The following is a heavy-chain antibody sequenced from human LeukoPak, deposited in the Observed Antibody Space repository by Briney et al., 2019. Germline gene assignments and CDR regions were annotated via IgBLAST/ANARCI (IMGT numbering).Heavy chain of an antibody. J-gene: IGHJ4*02. CDR2: INQSGST. CDR1: GGSLSPYY. V-gene: IGHV4-34*01. Sequence: SETLSLTCSVSGGSLSPYYRSWIRQPPGGGLEWLGEINQSGSTNYNPSLKSRVTISVEKFKNQFSLEVTSVTAADTAIYYCATLGGLYYESHGYPDFDHWGQGTLVTVSS. CDR3: ATLGGLYYESHGYPDFDH. D-gene: IGHD3-22*01.